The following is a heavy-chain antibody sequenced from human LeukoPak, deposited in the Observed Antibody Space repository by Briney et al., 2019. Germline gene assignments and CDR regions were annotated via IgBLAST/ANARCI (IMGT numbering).Heavy chain of an antibody. CDR2: VYNSEYT. CDR3: ARHAIYSGGYSFWFDP. J-gene: IGHJ5*02. CDR1: GGSISGYY. Sequence: PSETLSLTCTVSGGSISGYYWSWIRQPPGKGLEWIAYVYNSEYTNYNPSLKSRASISVDMSKNLCSLRLTSVTAADTAVYYCARHAIYSGGYSFWFDPWGLGTLVTVS. D-gene: IGHD1-26*01. V-gene: IGHV4-59*08.